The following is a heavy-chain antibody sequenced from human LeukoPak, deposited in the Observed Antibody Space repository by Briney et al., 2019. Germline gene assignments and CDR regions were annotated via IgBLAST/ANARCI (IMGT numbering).Heavy chain of an antibody. V-gene: IGHV1-2*02. CDR1: GGTFNSYA. Sequence: ASVKVSCKASGGTFNSYAFSWVRQAPGQGLEWMGWINPNSGGTNYAQKFQGRVTMTRDTSISTAYMELSRLRSDDTAVYYCARLSSRSGLGYWGQGTLVTVSS. CDR3: ARLSSRSGLGY. J-gene: IGHJ4*02. D-gene: IGHD2-15*01. CDR2: INPNSGGT.